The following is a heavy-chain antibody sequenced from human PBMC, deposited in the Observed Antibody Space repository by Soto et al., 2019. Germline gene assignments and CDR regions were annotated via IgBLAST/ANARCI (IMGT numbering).Heavy chain of an antibody. CDR1: GYAFTTYG. J-gene: IGHJ4*02. V-gene: IGHV1-18*01. Sequence: QVHLVQSGAEVKKPGASVKVSCKGSGYAFTTYGITWVRQAPGQGLEWMGWMSAHNGNTNYSQKLQVRVTVTRDPSTSTAYMELRSLRSDDTAVYYCARGRYGDYWGQGALVTVSS. CDR2: MSAHNGNT. D-gene: IGHD1-1*01. CDR3: ARGRYGDY.